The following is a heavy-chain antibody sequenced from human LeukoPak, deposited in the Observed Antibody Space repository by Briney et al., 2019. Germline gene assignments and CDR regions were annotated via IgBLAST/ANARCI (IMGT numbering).Heavy chain of an antibody. CDR1: GFTFSSYD. D-gene: IGHD6-13*01. Sequence: GGSLRLSCAASGFTFSSYDMHWVRHATGKGLEWVSAIGIAGDTYYPGSVKGRFTISRENAKNSLYLQMNSLRAGDTAVYYCARGSEAAAGLPLGFDPWGQGTLVTVSS. V-gene: IGHV3-13*01. J-gene: IGHJ5*02. CDR3: ARGSEAAAGLPLGFDP. CDR2: IGIAGDT.